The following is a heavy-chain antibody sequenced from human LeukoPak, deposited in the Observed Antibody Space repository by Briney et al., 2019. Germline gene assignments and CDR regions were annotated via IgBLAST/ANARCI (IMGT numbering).Heavy chain of an antibody. V-gene: IGHV4-59*01. J-gene: IGHJ6*02. D-gene: IGHD1-1*01. CDR3: ARVGGTNYYYYGMDV. Sequence: TSETLSLTCTVSGGSISSYYWSWIRQPPGKGLEWIGYIYDSGSTNYNPSLKSRVTISVDTSKNQFSLKLSSVTAADTAVYYCARVGGTNYYYYGMDVWGQGITVTVSS. CDR1: GGSISSYY. CDR2: IYDSGST.